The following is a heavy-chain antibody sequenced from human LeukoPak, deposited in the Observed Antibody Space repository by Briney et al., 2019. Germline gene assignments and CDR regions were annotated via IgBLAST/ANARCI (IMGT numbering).Heavy chain of an antibody. CDR2: INPNSGGT. V-gene: IGHV1-2*02. CDR3: ARVFVKDSSDSY. D-gene: IGHD3-22*01. CDR1: GYTFTGYY. J-gene: IGHJ4*02. Sequence: WASVKVSCKASGYTFTGYYMHWVRQAPGQGLEWMGWINPNSGGTNYAQRFQGRVTMTRDTSISTAYMELSGLRSDDTAVYYCARVFVKDSSDSYWGQGTLVTVSS.